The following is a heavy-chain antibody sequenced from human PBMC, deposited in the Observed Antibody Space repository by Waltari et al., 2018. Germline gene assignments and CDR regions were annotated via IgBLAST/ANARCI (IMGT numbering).Heavy chain of an antibody. V-gene: IGHV3-9*01. CDR2: ISWNSGSI. CDR3: AKDGECSGGSCYLNFDY. Sequence: EVQLVESGGGLVQPGRSLRLSCAASGFTFDDYAMHWVRQAPGKGLEWVSGISWNSGSIGYADSVKGRFTISRDNAKNSLYLQMNSLRAEDTALYYCAKDGECSGGSCYLNFDYWGQGTLVTVSS. D-gene: IGHD2-15*01. J-gene: IGHJ4*02. CDR1: GFTFDDYA.